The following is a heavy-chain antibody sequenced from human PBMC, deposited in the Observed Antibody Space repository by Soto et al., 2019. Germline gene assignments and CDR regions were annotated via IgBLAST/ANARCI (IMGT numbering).Heavy chain of an antibody. Sequence: QVQLVQSGAEVKKPRSSVTVSCKASGGTFSSYVISWLRQAPGQGLECMGAISPFSGAANYSQKFQGRLSITADESTSPGLMYLINLRSDDTAVYYCARGWSDFPHWGQGTLVTVSS. D-gene: IGHD3-3*01. J-gene: IGHJ1*01. V-gene: IGHV1-69*01. CDR3: ARGWSDFPH. CDR2: ISPFSGAA. CDR1: GGTFSSYV.